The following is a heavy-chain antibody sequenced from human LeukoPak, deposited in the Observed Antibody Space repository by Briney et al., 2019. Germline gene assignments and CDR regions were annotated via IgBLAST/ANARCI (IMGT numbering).Heavy chain of an antibody. CDR2: INPKSGGT. D-gene: IGHD3-10*01. J-gene: IGHJ6*03. CDR3: ARTRGRSGSETCTRSSYFHMDV. Sequence: ASVKVSCKASGYTFTDYYMHWVRQAPGQGLEWMGWINPKSGGTKYAQKFQGRVTMTTDTSIGTAYMHLSRLISADTAVYYCARTRGRSGSETCTRSSYFHMDVWGKGTPVTISS. CDR1: GYTFTDYY. V-gene: IGHV1-2*02.